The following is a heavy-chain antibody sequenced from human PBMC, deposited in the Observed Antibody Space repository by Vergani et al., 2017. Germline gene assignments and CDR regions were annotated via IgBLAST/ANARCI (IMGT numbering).Heavy chain of an antibody. D-gene: IGHD3-3*01. CDR2: IYYSGST. V-gene: IGHV4-30-2*05. CDR1: GGSISSGGYS. J-gene: IGHJ6*03. Sequence: QLQLQESGSGLVKPSQTLSLTCAVSGGSISSGGYSWSWIRQPPGKGLEWIGYIYYSGSTYYNPSLKSRVTISVDTSKNQFSLKLSSVTAADTAVYYCARGHYDFWSGYSDYYYYMDVWGKGTTVTVSS. CDR3: ARGHYDFWSGYSDYYYYMDV.